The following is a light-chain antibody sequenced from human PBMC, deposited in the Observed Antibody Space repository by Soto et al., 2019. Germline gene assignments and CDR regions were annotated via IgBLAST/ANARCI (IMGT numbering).Light chain of an antibody. Sequence: QSALTQPASVSGSPGQSITISCTRTSSDVGGYDYVSWYQQLPGKAPKLLIYDVNNRPSGVSHRFSGSKSGNTASLTISGLQAEDEADYYCSSYTGSSTFVFGTGTKVTVL. CDR2: DVN. V-gene: IGLV2-14*01. CDR3: SSYTGSSTFV. CDR1: SSDVGGYDY. J-gene: IGLJ1*01.